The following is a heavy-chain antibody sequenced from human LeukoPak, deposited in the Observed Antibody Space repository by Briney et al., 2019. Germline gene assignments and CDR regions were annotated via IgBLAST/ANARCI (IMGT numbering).Heavy chain of an antibody. V-gene: IGHV3-11*01. CDR1: GFTFSDYH. D-gene: IGHD3-22*01. CDR2: VSSSGGTI. Sequence: GGSLRLSCAASGFTFSDYHMSWIRQASGKGLEWVSYVSSSGGTISYADSVKGRFAISRDNAKKSLYLQMNSLRAEDAAVYYCARGPVSSSGFFGYWGQGTLVTVSS. CDR3: ARGPVSSSGFFGY. J-gene: IGHJ4*02.